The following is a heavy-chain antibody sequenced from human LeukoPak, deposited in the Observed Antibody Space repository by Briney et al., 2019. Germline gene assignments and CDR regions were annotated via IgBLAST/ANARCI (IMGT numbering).Heavy chain of an antibody. D-gene: IGHD4-17*01. V-gene: IGHV1-18*01. CDR3: ARDRRGMATVTTSNWFDP. CDR2: ISAYNGNT. CDR1: GYTCTSYG. J-gene: IGHJ5*02. Sequence: ASVKVSGKASGYTCTSYGISWVRQAPGQGLEWMGWISAYNGNTNYAQKLQGRVTMTTDTSTSTAYMELRSLRSDDTAVYYCARDRRGMATVTTSNWFDPWGQGTLVTVSS.